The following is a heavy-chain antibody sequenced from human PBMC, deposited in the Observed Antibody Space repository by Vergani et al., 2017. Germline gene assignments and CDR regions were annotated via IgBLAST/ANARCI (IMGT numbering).Heavy chain of an antibody. J-gene: IGHJ6*02. CDR2: ISWNSGSI. Sequence: EVQLVESGGGLVQPGRSLRLSCAASGFTFDDYAMHWVRQAPGKGLEWVSGISWNSGSIGYADSVKGRFTISRDNAKNSLSLQMNSLRAEDTALYYCAKDNGGGLRFLEWLSTSFCEIYGMDVWGQGTTVIVSS. CDR1: GFTFDDYA. CDR3: AKDNGGGLRFLEWLSTSFCEIYGMDV. V-gene: IGHV3-9*01. D-gene: IGHD3-3*01.